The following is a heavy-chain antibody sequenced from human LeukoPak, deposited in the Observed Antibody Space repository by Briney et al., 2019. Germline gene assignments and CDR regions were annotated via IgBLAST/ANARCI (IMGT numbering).Heavy chain of an antibody. CDR2: INHSGST. CDR1: GGSFSGYY. V-gene: IGHV4-34*01. Sequence: SETLSLTCAVYGGSFSGYYWSWIRQPPGKGLEWIGEINHSGSTNYNPSLKSRVTISVDTSKSQFSLKLSSVTAADTAVYYCARGLLESSRYYFDYWGQGTLVTVSS. J-gene: IGHJ4*02. CDR3: ARGLLESSRYYFDY. D-gene: IGHD6-13*01.